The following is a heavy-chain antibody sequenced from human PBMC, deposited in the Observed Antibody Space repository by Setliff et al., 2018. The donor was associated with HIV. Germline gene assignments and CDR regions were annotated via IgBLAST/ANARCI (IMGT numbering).Heavy chain of an antibody. CDR2: INTSGGSA. Sequence: ASVKVSCKASGYTFTSYPMHWVRQAPGQGLEWMGVINTSGGSAGYAEKFRGRVTMTRDTSTSTVYMDLRNLRSEDTAVYYCAITSRGYSLQRGGAFDIWGQGTLVTVSS. CDR1: GYTFTSYP. J-gene: IGHJ3*02. V-gene: IGHV1-46*01. CDR3: AITSRGYSLQRGGAFDI. D-gene: IGHD3-22*01.